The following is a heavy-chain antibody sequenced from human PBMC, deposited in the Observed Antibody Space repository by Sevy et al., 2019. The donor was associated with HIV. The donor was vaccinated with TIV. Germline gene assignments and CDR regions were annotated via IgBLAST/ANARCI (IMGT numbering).Heavy chain of an antibody. Sequence: GGSLRLSCAASGFTFSNAWMSWVRQAPGKGLEWVGRIKSKTDGGTTDYAAPVKGRFTISRDDSKNTLYLQMNSLKTEDTAVYYCTTDPSPRSMVRGVIIAGDAFDIRGQGTMVTVSS. CDR3: TTDPSPRSMVRGVIIAGDAFDI. D-gene: IGHD3-10*01. CDR1: GFTFSNAW. J-gene: IGHJ3*02. V-gene: IGHV3-15*01. CDR2: IKSKTDGGTT.